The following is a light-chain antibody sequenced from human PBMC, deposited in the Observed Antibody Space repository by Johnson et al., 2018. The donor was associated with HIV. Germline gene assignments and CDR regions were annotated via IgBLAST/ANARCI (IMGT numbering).Light chain of an antibody. CDR1: SSNIGNNY. V-gene: IGLV1-51*01. J-gene: IGLJ1*01. CDR3: GTWDSSLSAYV. CDR2: DNN. Sequence: QSALTQPPSVSAAPGQKVTISCYGSSSNIGNNYVSWYQQVPGAAPKLLIYDNNRRPSGIPDRFSGSKSGTSATLGITGLQTGDETDYYCGTWDSSLSAYVFGTGTKVTVL.